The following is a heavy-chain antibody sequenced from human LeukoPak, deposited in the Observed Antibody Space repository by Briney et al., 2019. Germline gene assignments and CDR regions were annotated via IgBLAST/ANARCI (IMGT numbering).Heavy chain of an antibody. D-gene: IGHD2-2*01. CDR1: GGTFSSYA. Sequence: GSSVKVSCKASGGTFSSYAISWVRQAPGQGLEWMGGIIPIFGTANYVQKFQGRVTITTDESTSTAYMELSSLRSEDTAVYYCARDDLGYCSSTSCYAFDYWGQGTLVTVSS. CDR2: IIPIFGTA. CDR3: ARDDLGYCSSTSCYAFDY. V-gene: IGHV1-69*05. J-gene: IGHJ4*02.